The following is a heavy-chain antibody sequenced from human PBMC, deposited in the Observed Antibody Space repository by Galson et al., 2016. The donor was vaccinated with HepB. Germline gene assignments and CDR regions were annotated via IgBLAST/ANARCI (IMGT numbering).Heavy chain of an antibody. V-gene: IGHV3-30*18. CDR2: DSLDGRRK. CDR1: GFLFRSYG. D-gene: IGHD2/OR15-2a*01. J-gene: IGHJ4*02. Sequence: SLRLSCAGSGFLFRSYGMHWVRQAPRKGLEWVAADSLDGRRKFYSDSVKGRFTISRDNSNNMLFLQMDSLRPDDTAVYYCAKRHEYCPPVGCSVDYWGQGTLVSVSS. CDR3: AKRHEYCPPVGCSVDY.